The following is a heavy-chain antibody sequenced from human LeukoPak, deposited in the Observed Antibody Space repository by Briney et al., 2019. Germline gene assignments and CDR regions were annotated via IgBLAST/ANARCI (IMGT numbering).Heavy chain of an antibody. D-gene: IGHD3-9*01. V-gene: IGHV3-74*01. CDR3: VTLPGPLENAFDI. J-gene: IGHJ3*02. CDR1: GFTFSRYW. CDR2: IFSDGTIT. Sequence: PGGSLRLSCAASGFTFSRYWMHWIRQAPGKGLVWVSAIFSDGTITRYADSVKGRFTISRDNARNTLYLQMDSLRAEDTAVYYCVTLPGPLENAFDIWGQGTMVTVSS.